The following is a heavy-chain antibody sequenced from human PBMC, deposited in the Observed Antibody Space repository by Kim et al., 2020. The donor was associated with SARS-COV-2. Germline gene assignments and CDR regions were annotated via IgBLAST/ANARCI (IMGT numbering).Heavy chain of an antibody. V-gene: IGHV3-15*01. D-gene: IGHD6-13*01. CDR3: TGGQHPDP. Sequence: GGTTDYAAPVKGRFTISRDDSKNTLYLQMNSLKTEDTAVYYCTGGQHPDPWGQGTLVTVSS. CDR2: GGTT. J-gene: IGHJ5*02.